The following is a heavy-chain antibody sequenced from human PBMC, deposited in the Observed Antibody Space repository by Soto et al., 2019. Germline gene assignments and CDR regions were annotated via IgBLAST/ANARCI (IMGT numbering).Heavy chain of an antibody. CDR1: GASIRSTDYY. J-gene: IGHJ5*02. V-gene: IGHV4-30-4*01. CDR2: VYYTGST. Sequence: SETLSLTCTVSGASIRSTDYYWSWIRQAPGKGLEWIGYVYYTGSTYYNPSLMGRLTISVDTSKNQFSLKLTSVTAAETAVYYCVRTAREGAVAPHWFDRWGQGTQVTVSS. CDR3: VRTAREGAVAPHWFDR. D-gene: IGHD2-21*02.